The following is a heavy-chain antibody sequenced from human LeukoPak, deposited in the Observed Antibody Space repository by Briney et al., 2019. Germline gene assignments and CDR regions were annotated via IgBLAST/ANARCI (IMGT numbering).Heavy chain of an antibody. CDR1: GFTFSSYS. Sequence: GGSLRLSCAASGFTFSSYSMNWVRQAPGKGLEWVSSISSSSSYIYYADSVKGRFIISKDNAKNSLYLQMNSLRAEDTAVYYCARYYYTVTTSGVDYWGQGTLVTVSS. V-gene: IGHV3-21*01. J-gene: IGHJ4*02. CDR3: ARYYYTVTTSGVDY. CDR2: ISSSSSYI. D-gene: IGHD4-17*01.